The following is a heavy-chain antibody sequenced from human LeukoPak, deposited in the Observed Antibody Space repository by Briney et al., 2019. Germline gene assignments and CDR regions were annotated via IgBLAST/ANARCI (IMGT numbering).Heavy chain of an antibody. CDR3: ASSALGLRYYGWMGAFDI. V-gene: IGHV3-21*01. CDR1: GFTFSSYS. D-gene: IGHD3-9*01. CDR2: ISSSSSYI. Sequence: GGSLRLSCAASGFTFSSYSMNWVRQAPGKGLEWVSSISSSSSYIYYADSVKGRFTISRDNAKNSLYLQMNSLRAEDTAVYYCASSALGLRYYGWMGAFDIWGQGTMVTVSS. J-gene: IGHJ3*02.